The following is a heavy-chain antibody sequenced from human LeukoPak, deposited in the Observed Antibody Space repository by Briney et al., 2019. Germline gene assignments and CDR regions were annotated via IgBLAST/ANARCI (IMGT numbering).Heavy chain of an antibody. CDR2: VNRDGSET. CDR3: ARNNGMDV. J-gene: IGHJ6*02. V-gene: IGHV3-7*03. Sequence: PGGSLRLSCAASGFALSSHWMTWVRQVPGRGPEWVANVNRDGSETYYLDSVKGRLTISKDNAKSSLYLQMNSLRAEDTALYHCARNNGMDVWGQGTTVIVSS. CDR1: GFALSSHW.